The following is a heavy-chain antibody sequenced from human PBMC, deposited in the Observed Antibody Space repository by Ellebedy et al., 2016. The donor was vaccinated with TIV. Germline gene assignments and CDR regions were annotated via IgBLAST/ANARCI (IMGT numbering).Heavy chain of an antibody. CDR3: AKGQLYCDY. CDR1: GLTFSSYA. Sequence: GESLKISCAASGLTFSSYAMTWVRQAPGRGLEWVSAISGSGGTTYYADSVKGRFTISRDNSKNTLYLQMNSLRAEDTAVYYCAKGQLYCDYWGQGTLVTVSS. J-gene: IGHJ4*02. V-gene: IGHV3-23*01. CDR2: ISGSGGTT. D-gene: IGHD3-10*01.